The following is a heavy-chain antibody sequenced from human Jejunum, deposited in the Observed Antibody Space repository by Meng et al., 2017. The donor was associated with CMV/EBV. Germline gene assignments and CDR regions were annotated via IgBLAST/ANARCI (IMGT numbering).Heavy chain of an antibody. CDR2: IYYTGSS. Sequence: SYYWGWIRQPPGKGLEWIGSIYYTGSSYYNPSLKSRVTISVDTSKNQFSLNLSSVTAADTAVYYCARLGRWDWMSYGGVLIAYYFDYWGQGTLVTVSS. J-gene: IGHJ4*02. V-gene: IGHV4-39*07. CDR1: SYY. CDR3: ARLGRWDWMSYGGVLIAYYFDY. D-gene: IGHD3/OR15-3a*01.